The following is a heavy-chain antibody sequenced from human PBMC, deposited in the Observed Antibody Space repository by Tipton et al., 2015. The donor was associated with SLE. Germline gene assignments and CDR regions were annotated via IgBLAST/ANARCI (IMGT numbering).Heavy chain of an antibody. CDR2: VSYSGNT. CDR3: AKSGGSGYNF. J-gene: IGHJ4*02. Sequence: TLSLTCTVSGGSISSGDYYWTWIRQHPGKGLEWIGFVSYSGNTHYNPSLQSRLTISVDRSKNQFSLNLRSVTAADTAVYFCAKSGGSGYNFWGQGILVTVSS. D-gene: IGHD5-12*01. V-gene: IGHV4-30-4*08. CDR1: GGSISSGDYY.